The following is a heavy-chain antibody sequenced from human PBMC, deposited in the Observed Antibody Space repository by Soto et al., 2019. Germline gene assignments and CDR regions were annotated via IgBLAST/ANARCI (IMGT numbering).Heavy chain of an antibody. Sequence: SETLSLTCTVSGGSISSYYWSWIRQPPGKGLEWIGYIYYSGSTNYNPSLKSRVTISVDTSKNQFSLKLSSVTAADTAVYYCARETIYMDVWGKGTTVTVSS. J-gene: IGHJ6*03. CDR2: IYYSGST. V-gene: IGHV4-59*12. D-gene: IGHD3-3*01. CDR3: ARETIYMDV. CDR1: GGSISSYY.